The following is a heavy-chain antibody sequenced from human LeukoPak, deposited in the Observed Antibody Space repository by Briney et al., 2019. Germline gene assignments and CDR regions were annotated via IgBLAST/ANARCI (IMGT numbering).Heavy chain of an antibody. CDR1: GGSISSYY. CDR2: IYYSGST. CDR3: ARSKMAAYCGGDCYLDY. D-gene: IGHD2-21*02. V-gene: IGHV4-59*01. Sequence: SETLSLTCTVSGGSISSYYWSWIRQPPGKGLEWIGYIYYSGSTNYNPSLKSRVTISVDTSKNQFSLKLSSVTAADTAVYYCARSKMAAYCGGDCYLDYWGQGTLVTVSS. J-gene: IGHJ4*02.